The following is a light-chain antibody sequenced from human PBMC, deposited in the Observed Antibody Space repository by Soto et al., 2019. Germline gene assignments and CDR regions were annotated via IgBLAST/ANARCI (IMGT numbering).Light chain of an antibody. CDR1: QSVSSSY. Sequence: DIVLTQSPGTLSLSPGERATLSCRASQSVSSSYLAWYQQKPGQAPRLLIYGASSRATGIPDRFSGSGSGTDFTLTISRLEPEDFAVYYCQKYGSSPINCGQGKRLEIK. J-gene: IGKJ5*01. CDR3: QKYGSSPIN. CDR2: GAS. V-gene: IGKV3-20*01.